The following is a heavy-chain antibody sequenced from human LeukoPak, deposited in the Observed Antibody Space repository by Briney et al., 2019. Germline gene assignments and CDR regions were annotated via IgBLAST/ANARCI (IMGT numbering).Heavy chain of an antibody. CDR3: ARQPYVGFGGPRQWFDT. J-gene: IGHJ5*02. V-gene: IGHV5-51*01. CDR2: IYPGDSDT. Sequence: GESLKISCKASGYDFNKYWIDWVRQMPGKSLEWMGIIYPGDSDTRYSPSFQGQVSFSADKSISTVYLQWNSLKASDSAMYYCARQPYVGFGGPRQWFDTWGQGTLVIVSS. CDR1: GYDFNKYW. D-gene: IGHD3-10*01.